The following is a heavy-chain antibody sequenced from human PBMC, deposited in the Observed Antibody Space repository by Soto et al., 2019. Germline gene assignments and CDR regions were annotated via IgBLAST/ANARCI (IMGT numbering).Heavy chain of an antibody. D-gene: IGHD6-6*01. J-gene: IGHJ5*02. CDR3: ARDLEGRSSSSANWFDP. CDR2: IIPIFGTA. V-gene: IGHV1-69*13. CDR1: GGTFSSYA. Sequence: SVKVSCKASGGTFSSYAISWVRQAPGQGLEWMGGIIPIFGTANYAQKFQGRVTITADESTSTAYMELSSLRSEDTAVCYCARDLEGRSSSSANWFDPWGQGTLVTVSS.